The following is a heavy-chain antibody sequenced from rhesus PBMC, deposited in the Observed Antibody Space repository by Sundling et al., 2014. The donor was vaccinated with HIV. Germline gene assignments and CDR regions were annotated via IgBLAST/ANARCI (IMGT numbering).Heavy chain of an antibody. Sequence: EVQLVESGGGLVQPGGSLRLSCVASGFTSSDHYMGWVRQAPGKGLEWVSSISTGSGSTTLYPDSVKGRFTISRDNAKNTVYLQLNSLRAEDTAVYYCTRHPGYCSGGVCYHGNYFDYWGQGVLVTVSS. CDR1: GFTSSDHY. D-gene: IGHD2-8*01. CDR2: ISTGSGSTT. V-gene: IGHV3-110*02. J-gene: IGHJ4*01. CDR3: TRHPGYCSGGVCYHGNYFDY.